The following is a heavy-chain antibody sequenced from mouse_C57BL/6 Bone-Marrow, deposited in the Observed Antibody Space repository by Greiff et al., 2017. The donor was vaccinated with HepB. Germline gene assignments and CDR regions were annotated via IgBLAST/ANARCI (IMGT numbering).Heavy chain of an antibody. J-gene: IGHJ3*01. CDR2: IYPGSGNT. CDR1: GYTFTDYY. D-gene: IGHD1-1*01. CDR3: ALRSWFAY. V-gene: IGHV1-76*01. Sequence: QVQLQQSGAELVRPGASVKLSCKASGYTFTDYYINWVKQRPGQGLEWIARIYPGSGNTYYNEKFKGKATLTAEKSSSTAYMQLSSLTSEDSTVYFCALRSWFAYWGQGTLVTVSA.